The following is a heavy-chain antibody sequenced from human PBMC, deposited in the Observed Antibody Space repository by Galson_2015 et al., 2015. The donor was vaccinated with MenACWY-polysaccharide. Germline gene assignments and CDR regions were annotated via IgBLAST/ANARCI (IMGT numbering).Heavy chain of an antibody. CDR3: AKPPGLTNCCYNFDN. V-gene: IGHV3-23*01. CDR2: ISGSGGST. J-gene: IGHJ4*02. CDR1: GFTFSSYA. D-gene: IGHD2-2*02. Sequence: SLRLSCAASGFTFSSYAMSWVRQAPGRGLEWVSGISGSGGSTYYADSVKGRFTISRDNSKNTVYLHMNSLRAEDTAVYYCAKPPGLTNCCYNFDNWGQGSLVTVAS.